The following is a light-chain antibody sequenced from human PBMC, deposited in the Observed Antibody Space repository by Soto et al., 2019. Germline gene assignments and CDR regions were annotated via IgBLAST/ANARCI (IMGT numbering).Light chain of an antibody. Sequence: QSALTQPASVSGSPGQSITISCTGTSSDIGGYNYVSWYQQRPGKAPRLIIYNVNDRPSGVSDRFSGSKSGNTASLTISGLQTEDEADYFCNSYTTSATQVLFGGVTKLTVL. J-gene: IGLJ2*01. CDR3: NSYTTSATQVL. V-gene: IGLV2-14*03. CDR1: SSDIGGYNY. CDR2: NVN.